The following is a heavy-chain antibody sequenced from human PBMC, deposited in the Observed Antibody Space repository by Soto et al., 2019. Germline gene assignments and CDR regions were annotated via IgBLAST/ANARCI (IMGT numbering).Heavy chain of an antibody. CDR3: ARAFHPGGYIYGFFDI. CDR1: AFTVSSTY. Sequence: EVQLVESGGDLVQPGGSLRLSCAASAFTVSSTYMTWVRQAPGKGLEWVSLIYSDGTTYYADSVKGRFTISRHNSNNTLYLQMNSLRAEDTAVYYCARAFHPGGYIYGFFDIWGQGTLVSVSS. V-gene: IGHV3-53*04. CDR2: IYSDGTT. J-gene: IGHJ4*02. D-gene: IGHD5-18*01.